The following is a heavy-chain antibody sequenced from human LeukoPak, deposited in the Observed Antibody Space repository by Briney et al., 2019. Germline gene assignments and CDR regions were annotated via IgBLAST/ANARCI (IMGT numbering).Heavy chain of an antibody. V-gene: IGHV3-64*01. CDR1: GFTFSSYA. Sequence: HPGGSLRLSCAASGFTFSSYAMHWVRQAPGKGLEYVSAISSNGGSTYYANSVKGRFTISRDNSKNTLYLQMGSLRAEDMAVYYCASSISSGWTCWGQGTLVTVSS. CDR3: ASSISSGWTC. J-gene: IGHJ4*02. D-gene: IGHD6-19*01. CDR2: ISSNGGST.